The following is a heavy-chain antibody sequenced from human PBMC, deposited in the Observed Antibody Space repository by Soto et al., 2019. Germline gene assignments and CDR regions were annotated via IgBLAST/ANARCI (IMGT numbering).Heavy chain of an antibody. D-gene: IGHD6-13*01. CDR3: ANAPLASIAAAGQYFQH. J-gene: IGHJ1*01. CDR2: ISWNSGSI. CDR1: GFTFDDYA. Sequence: EVQLVESGGGLVQPGRSLRLSCAASGFTFDDYAMHWVRQAPGKGLEWVSGISWNSGSIGYADSVKGRFTISRDNAKNSLYLQMNSLRAEDTALYYCANAPLASIAAAGQYFQHWGQGTLVTVSS. V-gene: IGHV3-9*01.